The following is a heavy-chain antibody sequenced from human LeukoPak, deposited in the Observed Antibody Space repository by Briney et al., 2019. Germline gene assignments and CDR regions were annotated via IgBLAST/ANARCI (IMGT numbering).Heavy chain of an antibody. CDR1: GFIFDDYG. V-gene: IGHV3-20*04. CDR3: ARDLGYKDYVSAFDI. J-gene: IGHJ3*02. D-gene: IGHD5-24*01. CDR2: INWIGGST. Sequence: GGSLRLSCAASGFIFDDYGMTWVRQTPGKGLEWVSGINWIGGSTGYADSVKGRFTIFRDNAKNSLYLHMNSLRAEDTALYFCARDLGYKDYVSAFDIWGQGTMVTVSS.